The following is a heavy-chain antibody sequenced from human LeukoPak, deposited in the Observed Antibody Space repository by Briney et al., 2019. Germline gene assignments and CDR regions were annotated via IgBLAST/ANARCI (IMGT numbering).Heavy chain of an antibody. V-gene: IGHV4-34*01. D-gene: IGHD3-10*01. CDR2: INRSGST. CDR1: GGSFSGYY. Sequence: PSETLSLTCAVYGGSFSGYYWSWIRQPPGKGLEWIGEINRSGSTNYNPSLKSRVTISVDTSKNQFSLKLSSVTAADTAVYYCARSYYYGSGSYYKVYYYYYMDVWGKGTTVTVSS. J-gene: IGHJ6*03. CDR3: ARSYYYGSGSYYKVYYYYYMDV.